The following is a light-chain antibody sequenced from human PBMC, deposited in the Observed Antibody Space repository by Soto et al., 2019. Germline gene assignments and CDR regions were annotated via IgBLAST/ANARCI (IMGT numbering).Light chain of an antibody. CDR3: QSHDTSLGDNDV. Sequence: QSVLTQPPSVSGAPGQRVTISCIGSSSNIGASYDVQWYQQLPGTAPKLLIYGNNNRPSGVPDRFSGSRSGTSASLAITGLQAEDEADYYCQSHDTSLGDNDVFGTGTKVTVL. J-gene: IGLJ1*01. V-gene: IGLV1-40*01. CDR1: SSNIGASYD. CDR2: GNN.